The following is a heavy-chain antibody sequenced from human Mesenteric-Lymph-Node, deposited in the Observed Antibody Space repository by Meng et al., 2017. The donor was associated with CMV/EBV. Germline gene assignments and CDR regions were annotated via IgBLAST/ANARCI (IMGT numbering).Heavy chain of an antibody. V-gene: IGHV3-74*01. CDR3: ARDISGGSGWSLGY. D-gene: IGHD6-19*01. Sequence: ASGFTFNSYWIHWVRQAPGKGLVWVSRISSDGSSTTYADSVKGRFAISRDNAENTLYLQMSTLRAEDTAVYYCARDISGGSGWSLGYWGQGTLVTVSS. CDR1: GFTFNSYW. CDR2: ISSDGSST. J-gene: IGHJ4*02.